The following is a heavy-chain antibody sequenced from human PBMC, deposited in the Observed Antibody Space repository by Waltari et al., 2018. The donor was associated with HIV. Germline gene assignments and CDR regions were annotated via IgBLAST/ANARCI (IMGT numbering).Heavy chain of an antibody. V-gene: IGHV3-21*01. Sequence: EVQLVESGGGVVKPGGSMRLSCVASGFTFSSSSMNWVRQAAGKGLGWVSSSTSRSNYIYDADSVKGRFTISRDNAKNSLYLQMDSLRAEDTAMYYCARDDSGRYAFDIWGQGTMVTVSS. CDR2: STSRSNYI. CDR3: ARDDSGRYAFDI. J-gene: IGHJ3*02. D-gene: IGHD3-10*01. CDR1: GFTFSSSS.